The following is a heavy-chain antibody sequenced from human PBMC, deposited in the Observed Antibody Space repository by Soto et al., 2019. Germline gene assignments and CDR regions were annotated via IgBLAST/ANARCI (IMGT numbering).Heavy chain of an antibody. Sequence: QVQLVQSGAEVKKPGSSVKVSCKASGGTFSSYTISWVRQAPGQGLEWMGRIIPILGIANYAQKFQGRVTITPGKSTNXAYMELSSLRSEDTAVYYCARGLRWAVTIGPDMDVWGQGTTVTVSS. V-gene: IGHV1-69*02. CDR1: GGTFSSYT. CDR3: ARGLRWAVTIGPDMDV. D-gene: IGHD4-17*01. CDR2: IIPILGIA. J-gene: IGHJ6*02.